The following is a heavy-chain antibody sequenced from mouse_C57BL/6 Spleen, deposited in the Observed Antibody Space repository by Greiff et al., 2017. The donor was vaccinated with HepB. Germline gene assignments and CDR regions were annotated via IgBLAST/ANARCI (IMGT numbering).Heavy chain of an antibody. Sequence: VQLQQSGAELVRPGASVTLSCKASGYTFTDYEMHWVKQTPVHGLEWIGAIDPETGGTAYNQKFKGKAILTADKSSSTAYMELRSLTSEDSAVYYCTRGLITTVVAENDWGQGTTLTVSS. CDR2: IDPETGGT. J-gene: IGHJ2*01. CDR3: TRGLITTVVAEND. V-gene: IGHV1-15*01. D-gene: IGHD1-1*01. CDR1: GYTFTDYE.